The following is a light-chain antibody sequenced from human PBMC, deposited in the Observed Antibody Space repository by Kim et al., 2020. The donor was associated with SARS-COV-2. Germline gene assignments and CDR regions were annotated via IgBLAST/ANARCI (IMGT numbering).Light chain of an antibody. J-gene: IGKJ1*01. V-gene: IGKV1-5*01. Sequence: DIQMTQSPSTVSASVGDRVTITCRASQSIGGWLAWYQQKPGKAPQPLIYDVSSLESGVPSRFSGSGSGTEFTLTISRLEPDDFAIYYCQQYNTFWTFGQGTKVDIK. CDR2: DVS. CDR1: QSIGGW. CDR3: QQYNTFWT.